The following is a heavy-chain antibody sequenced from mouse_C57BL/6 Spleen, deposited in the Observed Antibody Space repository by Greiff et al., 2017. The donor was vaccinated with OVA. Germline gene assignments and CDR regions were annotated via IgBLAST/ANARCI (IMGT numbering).Heavy chain of an antibody. Sequence: VQLQQPGAELVMPGASVKLSCKASGYTFTSYWLHWVKQRPGQGLEWIGEIDPSDSYTNYNQKFKGKSTLTVDKSSSTAYMQLSSLTSEDAAVDYCARYTTGHVDYWGQGTTLTVSS. J-gene: IGHJ2*01. CDR3: ARYTTGHVDY. V-gene: IGHV1-69*01. CDR2: IDPSDSYT. CDR1: GYTFTSYW. D-gene: IGHD1-1*01.